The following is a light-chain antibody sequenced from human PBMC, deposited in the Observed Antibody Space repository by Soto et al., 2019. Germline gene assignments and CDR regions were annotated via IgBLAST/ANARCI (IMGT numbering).Light chain of an antibody. Sequence: EIGMTQSPATLSVSPGDTATRSCRASQSLGGNLAWYQQKPGQAPRLLISRASSRATGIPARFSGSGSGTDFTLTISSLEPEDFAVYYCQQRSNWLITFGQGTRLEI. CDR3: QQRSNWLIT. CDR2: RAS. CDR1: QSLGGN. V-gene: IGKV3-11*01. J-gene: IGKJ5*01.